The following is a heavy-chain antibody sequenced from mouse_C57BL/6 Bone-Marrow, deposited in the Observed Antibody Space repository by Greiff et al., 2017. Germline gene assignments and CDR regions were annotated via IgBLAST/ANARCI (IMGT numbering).Heavy chain of an antibody. CDR1: GYTFTDYN. CDR2: INPNNGGT. V-gene: IGHV1-22*01. CDR3: AREGMVSFAY. J-gene: IGHJ3*01. D-gene: IGHD1-1*02. Sequence: LVEPGASVKMSCKASGYTFTDYNMHWVKQSHGKSLEWIGYINPNNGGTSYNQKFKGKATLTVNKSSSTAYMELRSLTSEDSAVYYCAREGMVSFAYWGQGTLVTVSA.